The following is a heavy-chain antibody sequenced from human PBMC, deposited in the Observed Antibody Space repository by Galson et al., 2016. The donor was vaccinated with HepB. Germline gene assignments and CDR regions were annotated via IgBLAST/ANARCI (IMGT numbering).Heavy chain of an antibody. V-gene: IGHV5-51*01. D-gene: IGHD6-13*01. J-gene: IGHJ6*02. Sequence: QSGAEVKKPGESLKISCEVSGYYFTSYWIAWVRQLPGKGLELMGIIYPGDSHVRYSPPFQGQVTISADKSINTAYLQWSSLTASDTAMYYCARRWGSSWTPLRNYFGMDVWGQGTTGTVSS. CDR2: IYPGDSHV. CDR1: GYYFTSYW. CDR3: ARRWGSSWTPLRNYFGMDV.